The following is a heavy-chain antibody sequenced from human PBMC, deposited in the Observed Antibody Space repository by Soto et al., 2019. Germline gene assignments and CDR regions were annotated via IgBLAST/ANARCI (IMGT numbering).Heavy chain of an antibody. CDR2: ISAYNGNT. V-gene: IGHV1-18*04. J-gene: IGHJ6*02. CDR3: ARDPYYDFWGGYPPTLYYYGMDV. D-gene: IGHD3-3*01. CDR1: GYTFTSYG. Sequence: GASVKVSCKASGYTFTSYGISWVRQAPGQGLEWMGWISAYNGNTNYAQKLQGRVTMTTDTSTSTAYMELRSLRTDDTAVYYCARDPYYDFWGGYPPTLYYYGMDVWGQGTTVTVSS.